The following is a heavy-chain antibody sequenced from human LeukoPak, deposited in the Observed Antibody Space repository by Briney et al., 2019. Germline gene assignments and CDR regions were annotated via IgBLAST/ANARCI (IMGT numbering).Heavy chain of an antibody. Sequence: SEALSLTCAVYGGSFSGYYWSWIRQPPGKGLEWIGGINHRGSTNDNPSLKSRVTISVDTSKNQFSLKLSSVTAADTAVYYCARGRLSPLHVYYYYGMDVWGQGTTVTVSS. V-gene: IGHV4-34*01. D-gene: IGHD2/OR15-2a*01. J-gene: IGHJ6*02. CDR3: ARGRLSPLHVYYYYGMDV. CDR2: INHRGST. CDR1: GGSFSGYY.